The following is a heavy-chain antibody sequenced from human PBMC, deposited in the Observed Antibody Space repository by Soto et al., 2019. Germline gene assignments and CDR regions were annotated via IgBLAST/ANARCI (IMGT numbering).Heavy chain of an antibody. CDR1: GFTFSSYT. D-gene: IGHD7-27*01. J-gene: IGHJ4*02. CDR3: AKGWGDY. CDR2: ISSSGGST. Sequence: EVQLLESGGGLVQPGGSLRLSCAASGFTFSSYTMSWVRQGPGKGLEWVSGISSSGGSTVYADSVKGRFTSSRANFKNPRYLQMNSLKAEYTAVYYCAKGWGDYWGQGSLVTGSS. V-gene: IGHV3-23*01.